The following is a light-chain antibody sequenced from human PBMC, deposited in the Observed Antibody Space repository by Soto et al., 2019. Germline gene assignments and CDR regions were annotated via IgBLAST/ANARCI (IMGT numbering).Light chain of an antibody. Sequence: QSVLTQPPSASGSPGQSVTISCTGTSSDVGRYNYISWYQQCPGKAPKLIIYEVSKRPSGVPDRLSGFKYGNTASLTVSGLQAEDEADYYCSSYAGNSRYVFGTGTKVTAL. J-gene: IGLJ1*01. CDR1: SSDVGRYNY. CDR3: SSYAGNSRYV. V-gene: IGLV2-8*01. CDR2: EVS.